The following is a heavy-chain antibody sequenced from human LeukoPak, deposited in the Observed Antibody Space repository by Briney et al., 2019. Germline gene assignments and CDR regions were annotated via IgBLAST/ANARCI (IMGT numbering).Heavy chain of an antibody. J-gene: IGHJ4*02. D-gene: IGHD2-21*02. Sequence: SETLSLTCAVYGGSFSGYYWSWIRQPPGKGLEWIGENNHSGSTNYNPSLKSRVTISVDTSKNQFSLKLSSVTAADTAVYYCARIGDKYYFDYWGQGTLVTVSS. CDR3: ARIGDKYYFDY. V-gene: IGHV4-34*01. CDR2: NNHSGST. CDR1: GGSFSGYY.